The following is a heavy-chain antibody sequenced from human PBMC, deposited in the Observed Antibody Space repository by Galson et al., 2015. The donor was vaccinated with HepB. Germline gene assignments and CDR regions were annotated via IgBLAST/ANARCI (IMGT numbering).Heavy chain of an antibody. CDR2: INAGNGNT. CDR3: ARGGVRGYSYGGFDY. J-gene: IGHJ4*02. D-gene: IGHD5-18*01. Sequence: SVKVSCKASGYTFTSYAMHWVRQAPGQRLEWMGWINAGNGNTKYSQKFQGRVTITRDTSASTAYMELSSLRSEDTAVYYCARGGVRGYSYGGFDYWGQGTLVTVSS. V-gene: IGHV1-3*01. CDR1: GYTFTSYA.